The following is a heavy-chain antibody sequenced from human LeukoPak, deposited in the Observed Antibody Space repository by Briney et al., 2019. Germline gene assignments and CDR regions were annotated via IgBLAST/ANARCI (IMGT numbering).Heavy chain of an antibody. CDR3: AREAAAGTIYYYYGMDV. Sequence: SETLSHTCTVSGGSTSSSSYYWGWIRQPPGKGLEWIGSIYYSGSTYYNPSLKSRVTISVDTSKNQFSLKLSSVTAADTAVYYCAREAAAGTIYYYYGMDVWGQGTTVTVSS. V-gene: IGHV4-39*07. CDR2: IYYSGST. J-gene: IGHJ6*02. CDR1: GGSTSSSSYY. D-gene: IGHD6-13*01.